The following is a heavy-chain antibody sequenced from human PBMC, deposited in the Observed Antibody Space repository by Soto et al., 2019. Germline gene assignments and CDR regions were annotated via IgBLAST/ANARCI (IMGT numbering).Heavy chain of an antibody. J-gene: IGHJ4*02. CDR1: GFIFDDYA. CDR3: ARSVGKYCISTSCLPDY. Sequence: PGGSLRLSCIGSGFIFDDYAMHWVRQAPGKGLEWVSSISWNSNTLDSADSVEGRFTVSRDNAKNSLYLQMNSLRAEDTAVYYCARSVGKYCISTSCLPDYWGQGTLVTVSS. D-gene: IGHD2-2*01. CDR2: ISWNSNTL. V-gene: IGHV3-9*01.